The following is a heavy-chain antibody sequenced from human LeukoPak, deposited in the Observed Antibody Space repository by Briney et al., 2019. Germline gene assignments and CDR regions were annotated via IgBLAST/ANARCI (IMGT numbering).Heavy chain of an antibody. D-gene: IGHD4-17*01. V-gene: IGHV1-69*13. Sequence: EASVKVSCKASGGTFSSYAISWVRQAPGQGLEWMGGIIPIFGTANYAQKFQGRVTITADESTSTAYMELSSLRSEDAAVYYCARSETDYGDLLGYWFDPWGQGTLVTVSS. CDR2: IIPIFGTA. CDR3: ARSETDYGDLLGYWFDP. J-gene: IGHJ5*02. CDR1: GGTFSSYA.